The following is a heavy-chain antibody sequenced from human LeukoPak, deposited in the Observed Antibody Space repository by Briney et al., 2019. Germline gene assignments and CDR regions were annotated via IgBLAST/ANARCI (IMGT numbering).Heavy chain of an antibody. V-gene: IGHV3-21*01. CDR3: ARDSGSGFFYGMDV. CDR1: GVSFSGYY. CDR2: ISSSSTYI. Sequence: ETLSLTCAVYGVSFSGYYWSWIRQAPGKGLEWVSSISSSSTYIYYANSVKGRFTISRDNAKNSLYLQMNSLRAEDTAVYYCARDSGSGFFYGMDVWGQGTPVTVSS. J-gene: IGHJ6*02. D-gene: IGHD3-10*01.